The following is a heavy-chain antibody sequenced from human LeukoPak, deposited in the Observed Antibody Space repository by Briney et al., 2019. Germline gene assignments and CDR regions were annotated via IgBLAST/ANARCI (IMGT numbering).Heavy chain of an antibody. CDR3: ARDLETLAARNELIWSNWIDP. V-gene: IGHV3-30*02. CDR1: GFTFSSYG. CDR2: IRYDGSNK. D-gene: IGHD6-6*01. J-gene: IGHJ5*02. Sequence: QSGGSLRLSCAASGFTFSSYGMHWVRQAPGKGLEWVAFIRYDGSNKYYADSVKGRFTISRDNSKNTLYLQMNSLRAEDTAVYYCARDLETLAARNELIWSNWIDPWGQGTLVTVSS.